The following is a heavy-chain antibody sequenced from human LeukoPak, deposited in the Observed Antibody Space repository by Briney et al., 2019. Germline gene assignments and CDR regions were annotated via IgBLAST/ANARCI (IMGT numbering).Heavy chain of an antibody. CDR2: IYHSGST. CDR1: GGSISSGGYS. CDR3: ARVNALGGTVTTLGAFDI. D-gene: IGHD4-17*01. Sequence: SETLSLTCAVSGGSISSGGYSWSWIRQPPGKGLEWIGYIYHSGSTYYNPSHKSRVTISVDRSKNQFSLKLSSVTAADTAVYYCARVNALGGTVTTLGAFDIWGQGTMVTVSS. J-gene: IGHJ3*02. V-gene: IGHV4-30-2*01.